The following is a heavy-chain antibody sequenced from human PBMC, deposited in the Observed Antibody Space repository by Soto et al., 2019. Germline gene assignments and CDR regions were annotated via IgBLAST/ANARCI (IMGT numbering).Heavy chain of an antibody. D-gene: IGHD2-2*01. Sequence: GASVKVSCKASGYTFTSYGISWVRQAPGQGLEWMGWISAYNGNTNYAQKLQGRVTMTTDTSTSTAYMELRGLRSDDTAVYYCARGYCISTSCYGDAFDIWGQGTMVTVSS. V-gene: IGHV1-18*01. CDR3: ARGYCISTSCYGDAFDI. J-gene: IGHJ3*02. CDR2: ISAYNGNT. CDR1: GYTFTSYG.